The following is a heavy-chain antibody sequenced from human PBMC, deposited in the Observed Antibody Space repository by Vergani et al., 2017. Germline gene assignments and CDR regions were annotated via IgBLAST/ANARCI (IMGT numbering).Heavy chain of an antibody. Sequence: EVQLVQSGAEVKKPGESLKISCKGSGYSFTSYWIGWVRQMPGKGLEWMGIIYPGDSETRYSPSFQGQVTISADKSSSTAYLRWSSLKASDTAMYYCARVCLGSASGGSYYFDYWGQGTLVTVSS. J-gene: IGHJ4*02. D-gene: IGHD5/OR15-5a*01. CDR2: IYPGDSET. CDR1: GYSFTSYW. CDR3: ARVCLGSASGGSYYFDY. V-gene: IGHV5-51*01.